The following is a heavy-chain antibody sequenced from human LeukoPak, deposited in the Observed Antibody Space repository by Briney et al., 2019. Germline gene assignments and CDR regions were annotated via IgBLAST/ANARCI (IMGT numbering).Heavy chain of an antibody. V-gene: IGHV3-30*01. D-gene: IGHD2-15*01. CDR3: AREDIVVVVAATAGLDY. J-gene: IGHJ4*02. Sequence: GGSLRLSCAASGFTFSSYAMHWVRQAPGKGLERVAVISYDGSNKYYADSVKGRFTISRDNSKNTLYLQMNSLRAEDTAVYYCAREDIVVVVAATAGLDYWGQGTLVTVSS. CDR1: GFTFSSYA. CDR2: ISYDGSNK.